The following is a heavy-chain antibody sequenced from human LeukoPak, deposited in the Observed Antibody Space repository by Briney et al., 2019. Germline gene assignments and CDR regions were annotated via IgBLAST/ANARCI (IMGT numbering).Heavy chain of an antibody. D-gene: IGHD3-22*01. V-gene: IGHV3-33*01. CDR3: GRPDYDSRGYADY. CDR2: IWFDGSNK. CDR1: GFTFSSYG. J-gene: IGHJ4*02. Sequence: GGSLRLSCAASGFTFSSYGMHWVRQAPGKGLEWVAVIWFDGSNKYYADSVKGRFTISRDNSKNTLYLQMNSLRAEDTAVYYCGRPDYDSRGYADYWGQGTLVTVSS.